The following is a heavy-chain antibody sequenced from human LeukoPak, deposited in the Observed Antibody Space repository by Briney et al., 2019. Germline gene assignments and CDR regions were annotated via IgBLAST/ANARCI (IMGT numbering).Heavy chain of an antibody. J-gene: IGHJ5*02. D-gene: IGHD3-22*01. CDR1: GHSISSGYY. Sequence: SDTLSLTCAVSGHSISSGYYWDWIRQPPGKGLELIGNIHHRGSTYYNPSLKSRVTISVDTSKNQFSLRLSSVTAADTAVYYCAIGGSYDTKNWFDAWGQGTLVTVSS. CDR2: IHHRGST. CDR3: AIGGSYDTKNWFDA. V-gene: IGHV4-38-2*01.